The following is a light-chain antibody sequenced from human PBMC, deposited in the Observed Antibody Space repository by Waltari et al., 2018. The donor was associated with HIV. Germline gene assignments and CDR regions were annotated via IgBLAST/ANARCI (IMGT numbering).Light chain of an antibody. V-gene: IGKV4-1*01. CDR3: QQYYSTPRT. CDR2: CAS. CDR1: QSVLYSANNKNY. J-gene: IGKJ1*01. Sequence: DIVMTQSPDSLAVSLGERATINCKSSQSVLYSANNKNYLAWYQQKPPQPPKLLIYCASTRESAVPARFSVSGSGTDFSLTICSLQAEDVAVYYCQQYYSTPRTFGPATTVEI.